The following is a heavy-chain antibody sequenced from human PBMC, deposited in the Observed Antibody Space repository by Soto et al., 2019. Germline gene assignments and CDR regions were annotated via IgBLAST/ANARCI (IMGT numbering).Heavy chain of an antibody. CDR1: GFSLSSYA. CDR3: AKAGELFGLVIFAYLDS. J-gene: IGHJ4*02. D-gene: IGHD3-10*01. V-gene: IGHV3-30*18. Sequence: QVQLVESGGGVVQPGTSLRVSCEVSGFSLSSYAIHWVRQAPGKGLEWVAVTSNDGKKVSYADSVKGRFTVSRDNSKNTVAVQMKGLRSEDTAVYFCAKAGELFGLVIFAYLDSWGQGSLVTVSA. CDR2: TSNDGKKV.